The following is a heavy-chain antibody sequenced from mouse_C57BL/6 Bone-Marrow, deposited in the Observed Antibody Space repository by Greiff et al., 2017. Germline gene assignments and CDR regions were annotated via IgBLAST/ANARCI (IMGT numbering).Heavy chain of an antibody. V-gene: IGHV1-81*01. CDR3: ARFPSYYFDY. Sequence: VQLQQSEAELARPGASVKLSCKASGYTFTSYGISWVKQRTGQGLEWIGEIYPRSGNTYYNEKFKGKATLTADKSSSTAYMELRSLTSEDSAVYFCARFPSYYFDYWGQGTTLTVSS. CDR2: IYPRSGNT. CDR1: GYTFTSYG. J-gene: IGHJ2*01.